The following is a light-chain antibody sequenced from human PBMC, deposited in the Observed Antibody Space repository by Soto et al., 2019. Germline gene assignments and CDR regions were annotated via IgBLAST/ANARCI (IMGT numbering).Light chain of an antibody. CDR2: AAS. J-gene: IGKJ1*01. V-gene: IGKV1-39*01. Sequence: DIDMTQPPASLSASVGARVTISCRASQPISDALNWYQQKPGKAPNLLISAASTLHTGVPSRFSGSGSGTEFTLTISSLQLEDFATYYCQQTYSIPRRFGQGTKV. CDR1: QPISDA. CDR3: QQTYSIPRR.